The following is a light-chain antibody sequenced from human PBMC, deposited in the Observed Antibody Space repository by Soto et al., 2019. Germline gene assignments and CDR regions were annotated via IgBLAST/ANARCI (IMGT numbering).Light chain of an antibody. Sequence: QSVLTQPASVSGSPGQSVTISCTGTSSDFGSYKFVSWYQHHPGTVPKVIIYETSKRPSGVSDRFSGSKSGNTASLTISGLQAEDEADYHCFSFTSTNTHVFGSGTKLTVL. CDR3: FSFTSTNTHV. V-gene: IGLV2-23*01. CDR2: ETS. J-gene: IGLJ1*01. CDR1: SSDFGSYKF.